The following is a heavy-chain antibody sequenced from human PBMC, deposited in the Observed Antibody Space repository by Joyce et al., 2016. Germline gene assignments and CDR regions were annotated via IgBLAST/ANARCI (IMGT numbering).Heavy chain of an antibody. CDR2: ITGSRTYI. CDR3: ARGEARGTSTGFDY. CDR1: GFTFSTYS. Sequence: EVQLVESGGGLVKPGGSLRLSCGASGFTFSTYSMNWVRQAPGKGLEWVSAITGSRTYIHYPDSVRGRFTISRDNAKNSLFLQMNSLRVEDTAVYYCARGEARGTSTGFDYWGQGTLVTVSS. V-gene: IGHV3-21*01. J-gene: IGHJ4*02. D-gene: IGHD1-26*01.